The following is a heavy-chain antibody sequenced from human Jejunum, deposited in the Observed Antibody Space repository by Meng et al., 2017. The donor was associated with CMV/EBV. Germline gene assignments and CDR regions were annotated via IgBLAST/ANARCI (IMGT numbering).Heavy chain of an antibody. J-gene: IGHJ4*02. V-gene: IGHV4-59*01. CDR1: GGSISGYY. Sequence: VSGGSISGYYFSWIRQSPGKGLEWIGNIDFYGTTKYNPSLKSRVTISVDPSKSQFSLKLGSVSAADTALYYCARGWGTTSPWDYWGQGMRVTVSS. CDR2: IDFYGTT. D-gene: IGHD3-16*01. CDR3: ARGWGTTSPWDY.